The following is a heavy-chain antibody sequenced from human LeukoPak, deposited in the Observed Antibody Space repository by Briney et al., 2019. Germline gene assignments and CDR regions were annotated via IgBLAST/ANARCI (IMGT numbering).Heavy chain of an antibody. CDR1: GFTLSDYY. CDR2: ISSSGSTI. V-gene: IGHV3-11*04. D-gene: IGHD3-10*01. Sequence: PGGSLRLSCAASGFTLSDYYMSWIRQAPGKGLEWVSYISSSGSTIYYADSVKGRFTISRDNANNSLFLQMNSLRAEDTAAYYCARENTGDFDHWGQGTLVTVSS. CDR3: ARENTGDFDH. J-gene: IGHJ4*02.